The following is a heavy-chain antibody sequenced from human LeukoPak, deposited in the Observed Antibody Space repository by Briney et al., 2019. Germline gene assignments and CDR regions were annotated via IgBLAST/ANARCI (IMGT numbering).Heavy chain of an antibody. Sequence: GGSLRLSCAASGFNFDEYAMHWVRQAPGKGLEWVSGISWNSGSIGYADSVKGRFTISRDNAKNFLYLQMNRLRVKDTALYYCASIAAPLGFDYWGQGTLVTVSS. D-gene: IGHD6-6*01. V-gene: IGHV3-9*01. CDR3: ASIAAPLGFDY. CDR2: ISWNSGSI. CDR1: GFNFDEYA. J-gene: IGHJ4*02.